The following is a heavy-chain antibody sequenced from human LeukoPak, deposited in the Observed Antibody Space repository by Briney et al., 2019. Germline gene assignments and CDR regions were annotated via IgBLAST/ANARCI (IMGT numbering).Heavy chain of an antibody. Sequence: GGSLRLSCAASGFTLSSYSMNWVRQAPGKGLEWVAFIRYDGSDKYYADSVKGRFTISRDSSKNTLYLQMNSLRAEDTAVYYCANLPLVRGVILAVVYWGQGTLVTVSS. CDR1: GFTLSSYS. CDR2: IRYDGSDK. CDR3: ANLPLVRGVILAVVY. V-gene: IGHV3-30*02. J-gene: IGHJ4*02. D-gene: IGHD3-10*01.